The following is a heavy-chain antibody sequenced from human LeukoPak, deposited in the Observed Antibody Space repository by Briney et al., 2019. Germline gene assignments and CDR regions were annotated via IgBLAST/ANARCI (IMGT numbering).Heavy chain of an antibody. Sequence: GASVNVSCKASGYTFTSYGISWVRQAPGQGLEWMGWISAYNGNTNYAQKLQGRVTMTTDTPTSTAYMELRSLRSDDTAVYYCARAQDYGDSNDAFDIWGQGTMVTVSS. J-gene: IGHJ3*02. V-gene: IGHV1-18*01. CDR1: GYTFTSYG. CDR2: ISAYNGNT. CDR3: ARAQDYGDSNDAFDI. D-gene: IGHD4-17*01.